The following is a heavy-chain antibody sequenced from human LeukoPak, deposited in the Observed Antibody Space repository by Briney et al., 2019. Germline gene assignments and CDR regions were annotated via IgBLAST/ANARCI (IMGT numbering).Heavy chain of an antibody. J-gene: IGHJ4*02. CDR3: ARDVGANSFDY. CDR1: GGSVSSGSYY. D-gene: IGHD1-26*01. Sequence: SETLSLTCTVSGGSVSSGSYYWSWIRQPPGKGLEWIGYIYYSGSTNYNPSLKSRVTISVDTSKNQFSLKLSSVTAADTAVYYCARDVGANSFDYWGQGTLVTVSS. CDR2: IYYSGST. V-gene: IGHV4-61*01.